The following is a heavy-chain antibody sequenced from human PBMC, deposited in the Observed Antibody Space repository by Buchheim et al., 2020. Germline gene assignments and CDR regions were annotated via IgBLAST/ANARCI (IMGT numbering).Heavy chain of an antibody. CDR3: TRDRYDFYGMDV. Sequence: QVHLQQSGPGLVKPSQTLSLTCSVSGASITSGSCYWSWIRHHPGKGLEWLGYIYHNGATNYSPSLKGRVSMSIDTSKDEFSLTLTSVTAADTAVYCCTRDRYDFYGMDVWGQGST. V-gene: IGHV4-31*03. CDR1: GASITSGSCY. CDR2: IYHNGAT. J-gene: IGHJ6*02.